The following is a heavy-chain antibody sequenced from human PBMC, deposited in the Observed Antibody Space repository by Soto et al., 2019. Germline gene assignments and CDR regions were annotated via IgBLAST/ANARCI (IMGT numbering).Heavy chain of an antibody. CDR2: VDNSGNT. Sequence: SDTLSLTCTVSSGSISTYYWSWIRRPPGKGLEWIGCVDNSGNTDYNPSLKSRVTTSVDTSKNQFSLKMNSMTAADTAVYYCARGRISAAANWFDPWGQGTLVTVSS. CDR3: ARGRISAAANWFDP. V-gene: IGHV4-59*01. D-gene: IGHD6-25*01. J-gene: IGHJ5*02. CDR1: SGSISTYY.